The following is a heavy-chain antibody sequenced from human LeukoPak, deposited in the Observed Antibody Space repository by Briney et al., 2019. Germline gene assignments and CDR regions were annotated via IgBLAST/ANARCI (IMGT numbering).Heavy chain of an antibody. J-gene: IGHJ5*02. CDR2: ISGSGGST. V-gene: IGHV3-23*01. D-gene: IGHD3-10*01. Sequence: QPGGSLRLSCAASGFTFSSYAMSWVRQAPGKGLEWVSAISGSGGSTYYADSVKGRFTISRDNSKNTLYLQINSLRAEDTAVYYCAKDRSHYYGSGTWWFDPWGQGTLVTVSS. CDR1: GFTFSSYA. CDR3: AKDRSHYYGSGTWWFDP.